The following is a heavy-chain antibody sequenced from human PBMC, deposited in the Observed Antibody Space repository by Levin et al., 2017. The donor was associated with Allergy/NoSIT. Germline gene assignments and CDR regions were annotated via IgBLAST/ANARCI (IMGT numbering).Heavy chain of an antibody. V-gene: IGHV1-18*01. CDR1: GYTFTSYG. Sequence: AGESLKISCKASGYTFTSYGISWVRQAPGQGLEWMGWISAYNGNTNYAQKLQGRVTMTTDTSTSTAYMELRSLRSDDTAVYYCARDNPYGSGTSGGTDPWGQGTLVTVSS. J-gene: IGHJ5*02. D-gene: IGHD3-10*01. CDR2: ISAYNGNT. CDR3: ARDNPYGSGTSGGTDP.